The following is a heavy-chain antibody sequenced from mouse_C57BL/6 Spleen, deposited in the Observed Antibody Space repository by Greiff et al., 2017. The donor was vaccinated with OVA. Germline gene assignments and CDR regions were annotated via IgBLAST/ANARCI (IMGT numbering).Heavy chain of an antibody. Sequence: EVMLVESGGGLVQPKGSLKLSCAASGFSFNTYAMNWVRQAPGKGLEWVARIRSKSNNYATYYADSVKDRFTISRDDSESMLYLQMNNLKTEDTAMYYCVAYDYDDVFFAYWGQGTLVTVSA. J-gene: IGHJ3*01. CDR2: IRSKSNNYAT. CDR3: VAYDYDDVFFAY. V-gene: IGHV10-1*01. D-gene: IGHD2-4*01. CDR1: GFSFNTYA.